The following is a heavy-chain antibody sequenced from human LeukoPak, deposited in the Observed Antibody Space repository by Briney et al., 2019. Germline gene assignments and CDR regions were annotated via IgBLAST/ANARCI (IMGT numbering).Heavy chain of an antibody. V-gene: IGHV3-21*01. CDR2: ISSSSSYI. D-gene: IGHD5-24*01. CDR3: ARDQGDGYNWEAFDI. Sequence: PGGSLRLSCAASGFTFSSYSMNWVRQAPGKGLEWVSSISSSSSYIYYADSVKGRFTISRDNAKNSLYLQMNSLRAEDTAVYYRARDQGDGYNWEAFDIWGQGTMVTVSS. J-gene: IGHJ3*02. CDR1: GFTFSSYS.